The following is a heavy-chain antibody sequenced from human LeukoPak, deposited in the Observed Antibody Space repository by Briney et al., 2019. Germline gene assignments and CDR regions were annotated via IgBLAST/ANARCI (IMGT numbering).Heavy chain of an antibody. D-gene: IGHD1-26*01. CDR2: INSDGSST. CDR1: GFTFSSYW. J-gene: IGHJ4*02. CDR3: ARPTYSGSYYWFDY. V-gene: IGHV3-74*01. Sequence: GGSLRLSCAASGFTFSSYWMHWVRQAPGKGLVWVSRINSDGSSTSYADSVKGRFTISRDNAKNTLYLQMNSLRAEDTAVYYCARPTYSGSYYWFDYWGRGTLVTVSS.